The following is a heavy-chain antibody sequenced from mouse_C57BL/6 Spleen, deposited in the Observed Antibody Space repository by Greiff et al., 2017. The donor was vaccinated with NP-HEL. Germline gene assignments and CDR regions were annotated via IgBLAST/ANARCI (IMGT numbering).Heavy chain of an antibody. D-gene: IGHD1-1*01. CDR1: GYTFTDYY. Sequence: VQLQQSGPELVKPGASVKISCKASGYTFTDYYMNWVKQSHGKSLEWIGDINPNNGGTSYNQKFKGKATLTVDKSSSTAYMELRSLTSEDSAVYYCARWDYGSSLFAYWGQGTLVTVSA. J-gene: IGHJ3*01. V-gene: IGHV1-26*01. CDR3: ARWDYGSSLFAY. CDR2: INPNNGGT.